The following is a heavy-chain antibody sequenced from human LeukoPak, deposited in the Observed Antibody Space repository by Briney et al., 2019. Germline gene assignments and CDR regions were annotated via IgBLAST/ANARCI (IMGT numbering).Heavy chain of an antibody. D-gene: IGHD2-15*01. J-gene: IGHJ3*02. CDR3: ARFVGKRGDVFDI. CDR1: GGSISSGSYY. V-gene: IGHV4-61*02. CDR2: IYTSGST. Sequence: PSETLSLTCTVSGGSISSGSYYWSWIRQPAGKGLEWIGRIYTSGSTNYNPSLKSRVTISVDTSKNQFSLKLSSVTAADTAVYYCARFVGKRGDVFDIWGQGTMVTVSS.